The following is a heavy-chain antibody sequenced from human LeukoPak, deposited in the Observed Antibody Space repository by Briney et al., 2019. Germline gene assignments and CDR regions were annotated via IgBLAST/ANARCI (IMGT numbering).Heavy chain of an antibody. CDR2: IYHSGST. Sequence: PSETLSLTCTVSGDFISNAQYYWSWIRQPPGKGLEWIGYIYHSGSTYYNPSLKNRVTISVDRSKNQFSLKLSTVTAADTAVYYCARWPGEARDGYNWEDYWGQGTLVTVSS. V-gene: IGHV4-30-2*01. J-gene: IGHJ4*02. D-gene: IGHD5-24*01. CDR3: ARWPGEARDGYNWEDY. CDR1: GDFISNAQYY.